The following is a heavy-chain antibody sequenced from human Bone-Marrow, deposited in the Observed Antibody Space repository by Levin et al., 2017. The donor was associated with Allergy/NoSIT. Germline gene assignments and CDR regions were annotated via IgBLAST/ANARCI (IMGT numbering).Heavy chain of an antibody. D-gene: IGHD1-20*01. Sequence: KISCKASGGTFSSYAISWVRQAPGQGLEWMGGIIPIFGTANYAQKFQGRVTITADKSTSTAYMELSSLRSEDTAVYYCAREYNWNDQNYDGMDVWGQGTTVTVSS. V-gene: IGHV1-69*06. CDR1: GGTFSSYA. CDR2: IIPIFGTA. J-gene: IGHJ6*02. CDR3: AREYNWNDQNYDGMDV.